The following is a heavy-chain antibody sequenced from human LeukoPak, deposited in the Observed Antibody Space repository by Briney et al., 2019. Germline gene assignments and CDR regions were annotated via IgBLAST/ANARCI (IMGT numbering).Heavy chain of an antibody. CDR2: INHSGST. V-gene: IGHV4-34*01. Sequence: SETLSLTCAVYGGSFSGYYWSWIRQPPGKGLEWIGEINHSGSTNYNPSLKSRVTISVDTSKNQFSLKLSSVTAADTAVYYCARGQSGTATPRAGRYFDLWGRGTLVTVSS. J-gene: IGHJ2*01. CDR3: ARGQSGTATPRAGRYFDL. D-gene: IGHD5-18*01. CDR1: GGSFSGYY.